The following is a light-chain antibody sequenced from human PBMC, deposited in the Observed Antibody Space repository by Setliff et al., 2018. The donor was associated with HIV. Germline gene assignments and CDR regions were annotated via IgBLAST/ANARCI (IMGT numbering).Light chain of an antibody. V-gene: IGLV1-47*01. CDR3: AAWDDSLSGPV. CDR2: SNN. Sequence: QSALTQPPSASGTPGQGVTISCSGSSSNIGSNYVYWYQQPPGTAPKPLIYSNNQRPSGVPDRFSGSKSGTSASLAISGLRSEDEADYYCAAWDDSLSGPVFGGGTKGTVL. CDR1: SSNIGSNY. J-gene: IGLJ2*01.